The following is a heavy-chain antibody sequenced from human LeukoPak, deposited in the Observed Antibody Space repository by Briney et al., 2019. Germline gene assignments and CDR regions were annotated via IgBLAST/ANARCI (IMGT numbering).Heavy chain of an antibody. CDR1: GFTFSSYG. CDR3: ARDSSSWYEGTDY. D-gene: IGHD6-13*01. Sequence: GGSLRLSCAASGFTFSSYGMHWVRQAPGKGLEWVAFIRYDGSNKYYADSVKGRFTISRDNSKNTLYLQMNSLRAEDTAVYYCARDSSSWYEGTDYWGQGTLVTVSS. J-gene: IGHJ4*02. CDR2: IRYDGSNK. V-gene: IGHV3-30*02.